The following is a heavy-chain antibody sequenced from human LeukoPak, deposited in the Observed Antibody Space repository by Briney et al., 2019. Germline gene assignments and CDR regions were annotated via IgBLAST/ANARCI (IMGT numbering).Heavy chain of an antibody. D-gene: IGHD5-12*01. V-gene: IGHV4-59*08. CDR2: VYFSGGT. CDR1: GGSISSYY. CDR3: ARQVYSGYVSRWYGMDV. Sequence: PLESLCLTCAVSGGSISSYYWRWIRQPPGKGLWRGGYVYFSGGTNYNTSPKSRVTISVDTSKKQFSLKLSSVTAAETAGYYCARQVYSGYVSRWYGMDVWGEGTTVTVSS. J-gene: IGHJ6*01.